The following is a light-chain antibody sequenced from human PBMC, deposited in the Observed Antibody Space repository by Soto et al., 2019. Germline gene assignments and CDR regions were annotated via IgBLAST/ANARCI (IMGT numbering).Light chain of an antibody. V-gene: IGKV3-20*01. CDR2: DAS. J-gene: IGKJ1*01. CDR1: QSVSSSY. CDR3: QYYGASPQT. Sequence: EVVLTQSPATLSVSPGEGATLSCRASQSVSSSYLAWYRQKPGQAPRLLIYDASSSATSIPDRFTASGSGTDFTLTITRLEPEDFAVYYCQYYGASPQTFSQGTKVDIK.